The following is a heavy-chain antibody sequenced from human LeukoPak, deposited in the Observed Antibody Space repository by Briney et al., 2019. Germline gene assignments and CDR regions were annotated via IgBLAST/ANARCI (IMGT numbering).Heavy chain of an antibody. CDR3: ARGQYHLLYWYFDL. CDR1: GGSISRDSYY. CDR2: IYTSGST. Sequence: SETLSLTCTVSGGSISRDSYYWAWIRQPPGKGLEWIGYIYTSGSTNYNPSLKSRVTMSVDTSKNQFSLKLSSVTAADTAVYYCARGQYHLLYWYFDLWGRGTLVTVSS. V-gene: IGHV4-61*05. J-gene: IGHJ2*01. D-gene: IGHD2-2*01.